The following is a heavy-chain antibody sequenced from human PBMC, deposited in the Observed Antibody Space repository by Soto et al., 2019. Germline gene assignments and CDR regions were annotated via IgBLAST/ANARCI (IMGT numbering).Heavy chain of an antibody. CDR3: ARDETYYYGSGPV. J-gene: IGHJ4*02. CDR1: GFTFSTYW. V-gene: IGHV3-7*01. CDR2: IKQDGSEK. Sequence: GGSLRLSCAASGFTFSTYWMSWVRQAPGKGLEWVANIKQDGSEKYYVDSVEGRFTISRDNAKNSLYLQMNSLRAEDTAVYYRARDETYYYGSGPVGGQGTLVTVSS. D-gene: IGHD3-10*01.